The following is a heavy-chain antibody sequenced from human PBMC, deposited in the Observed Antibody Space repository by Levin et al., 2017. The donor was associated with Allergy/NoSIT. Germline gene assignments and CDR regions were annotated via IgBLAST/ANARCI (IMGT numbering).Heavy chain of an antibody. V-gene: IGHV4-31*03. CDR3: ARGITIFGVVINYGMDV. CDR2: IYYSGST. J-gene: IGHJ6*02. CDR1: GGSISSGGYY. D-gene: IGHD3-3*01. Sequence: SETLSLTCTVSGGSISSGGYYWSWIRQHPGKGLEWIGYIYYSGSTYYNPSLKSRVTISVDTSKNQFSLKLSSVTAADTAVYYCARGITIFGVVINYGMDVWGQGTTVTVSS.